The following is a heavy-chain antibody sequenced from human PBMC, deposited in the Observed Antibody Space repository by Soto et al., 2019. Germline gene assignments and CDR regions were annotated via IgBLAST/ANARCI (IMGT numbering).Heavy chain of an antibody. J-gene: IGHJ4*02. V-gene: IGHV3-23*01. CDR1: GFTFSSYA. Sequence: HPGGSLRLSCAASGFTFSSYAMSWVRQAPGKGLEWVSAISGSGGSTYYADSVKGRFTISRDNSQNTLHLQMTTLRAEDTAVYFCAKRNRYYFESWGQGSLVTVSS. CDR2: ISGSGGST. CDR3: AKRNRYYFES.